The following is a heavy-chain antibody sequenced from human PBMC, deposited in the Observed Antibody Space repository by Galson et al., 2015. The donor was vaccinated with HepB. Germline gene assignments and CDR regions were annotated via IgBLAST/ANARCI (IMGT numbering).Heavy chain of an antibody. CDR3: VKVGQWVSISDY. J-gene: IGHJ4*02. V-gene: IGHV3-64D*09. CDR2: ISSNGDNT. CDR1: GFTFNSFT. D-gene: IGHD5/OR15-5a*01. Sequence: SLRLSCAASGFTFNSFTMHWVRQAPGKGLEYVSSISSNGDNTYYADSVKGRFTISRDNSQKTLYLQMSSLRPEDTAVYFCVKVGQWVSISDYWGQGTLVIVSS.